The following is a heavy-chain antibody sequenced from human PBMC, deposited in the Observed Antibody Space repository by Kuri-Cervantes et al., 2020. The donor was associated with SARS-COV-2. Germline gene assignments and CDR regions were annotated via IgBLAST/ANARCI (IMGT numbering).Heavy chain of an antibody. D-gene: IGHD3-10*01. V-gene: IGHV3-11*04. CDR1: GFTFSDYY. Sequence: GGSLRHPCAASGFTFSDYYMSWIRQAPGKGLECVSYISSSGDTIYYADSVRGRFTISRDNSKNTLYLQMNSLRAEDTAVYYCAAVLLWFGEYNDYWGQGTLVTVSS. J-gene: IGHJ4*02. CDR2: ISSSGDTI. CDR3: AAVLLWFGEYNDY.